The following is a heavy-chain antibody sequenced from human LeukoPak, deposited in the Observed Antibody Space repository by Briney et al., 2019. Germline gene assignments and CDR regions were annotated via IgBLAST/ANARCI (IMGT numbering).Heavy chain of an antibody. CDR2: ISYDGSNK. CDR1: GFTFSSYA. CDR3: ARDPRTGYSSGWYARERYYYYGMDV. V-gene: IGHV3-30-3*01. D-gene: IGHD6-19*01. J-gene: IGHJ6*02. Sequence: PGGSLRLSCAASGFTFSSYAMHWVRQAPGKGLERVAVISYDGSNKYYADSVKVRFTISKDNSKNTLYLQMNSLRAEDTAVYYCARDPRTGYSSGWYARERYYYYGMDVWGQGTTVTVSS.